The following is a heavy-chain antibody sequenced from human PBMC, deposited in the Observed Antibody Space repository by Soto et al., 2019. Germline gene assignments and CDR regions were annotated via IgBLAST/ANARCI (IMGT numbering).Heavy chain of an antibody. V-gene: IGHV3-23*01. Sequence: EVQLLESGGGLVKPGGSLRLSCAASGFAFGRYALSWVRQAPGKGLEWVSAMGGSVDSKSYADSVKGRFTISRDDPKNTLFLKMNSLRPEDTAIYFCARDQISGWYDNWGQGTLVTVSS. CDR3: ARDQISGWYDN. D-gene: IGHD6-19*01. CDR2: MGGSVDSK. CDR1: GFAFGRYA. J-gene: IGHJ5*02.